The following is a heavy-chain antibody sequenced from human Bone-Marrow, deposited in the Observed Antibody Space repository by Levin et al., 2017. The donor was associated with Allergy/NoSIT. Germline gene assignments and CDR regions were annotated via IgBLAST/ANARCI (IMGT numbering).Heavy chain of an antibody. CDR3: ARGHFPYYYYGMDV. CDR2: VSAYRSNT. Sequence: GESLKISCKASGFTFTTYGLTWVRQAPGQGLEWMGWVSAYRSNTNYAPNLQDRVTMTTDTATNTAYMELTSLTSDDTAIYYCARGHFPYYYYGMDVWGQGTTVVVSS. V-gene: IGHV1-18*01. CDR1: GFTFTTYG. J-gene: IGHJ6*02.